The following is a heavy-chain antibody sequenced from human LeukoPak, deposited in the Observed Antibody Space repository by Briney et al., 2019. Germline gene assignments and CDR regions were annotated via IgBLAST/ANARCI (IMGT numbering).Heavy chain of an antibody. V-gene: IGHV4-39*01. Sequence: SETLSLTCTVSGGSISSSSYYWGWIRQPPGKGLEWIGSIYYSGSTYYNPSLKSRVTISVDTSKNQFSLKLSSVAAADTAVYYCARHSAAAGEDDFDYWGQGALVTVSS. CDR3: ARHSAAAGEDDFDY. J-gene: IGHJ4*02. D-gene: IGHD6-13*01. CDR1: GGSISSSSYY. CDR2: IYYSGST.